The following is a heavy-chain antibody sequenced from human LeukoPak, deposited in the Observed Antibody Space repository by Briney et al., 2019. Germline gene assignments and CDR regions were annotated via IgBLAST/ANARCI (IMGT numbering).Heavy chain of an antibody. V-gene: IGHV4-30-2*01. CDR3: ARKRYSSGWYLHFDY. Sequence: PSQTLSLTCAVSGGSISSGGYSWSWIRQPPGKGLEWIGYIYHSGSTYYNPSLKSRVTISVDRSKNQFSLKLSSVTAADTAVYYCARKRYSSGWYLHFDYWGQGTLVTVSS. J-gene: IGHJ4*02. CDR2: IYHSGST. CDR1: GGSISSGGYS. D-gene: IGHD6-19*01.